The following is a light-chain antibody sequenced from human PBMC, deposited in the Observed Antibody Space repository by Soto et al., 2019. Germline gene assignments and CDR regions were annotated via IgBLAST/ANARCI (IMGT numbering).Light chain of an antibody. J-gene: IGLJ2*01. CDR2: RND. CDR3: ATWDDSLSGVV. Sequence: QSVLTQPPSASGTPGQRVTISCSGSSSNIGSNYLYWYQQLPGTAPQLLIYRNDQRPSGVPDRFSGTKSGTSASLAISGLRSEDEAGYYCATWDDSLSGVVFCGGTKLTV. CDR1: SSNIGSNY. V-gene: IGLV1-47*01.